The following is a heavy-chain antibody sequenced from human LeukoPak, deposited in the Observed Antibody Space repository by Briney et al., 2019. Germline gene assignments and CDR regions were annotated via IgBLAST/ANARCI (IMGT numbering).Heavy chain of an antibody. Sequence: GGSLRLSCAASGFTFSSYEMNWVRQAPGKGLEWVSYISSSGSTIYYADSVKGRFTISRDNAKNSLYLQMNSLRAEDTAVYYCAKEYNWNYGPCDYWGREPWSPSPQ. V-gene: IGHV3-48*03. CDR2: ISSSGSTI. D-gene: IGHD1-7*01. CDR3: AKEYNWNYGPCDY. J-gene: IGHJ4*02. CDR1: GFTFSSYE.